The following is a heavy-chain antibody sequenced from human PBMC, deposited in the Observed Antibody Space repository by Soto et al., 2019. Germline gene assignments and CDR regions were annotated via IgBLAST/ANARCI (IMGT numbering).Heavy chain of an antibody. V-gene: IGHV1-18*01. CDR1: NYLFGAFG. CDR2: ITPYNGNT. CDR3: ARISARRNDFDV. Sequence: QVQLVQSGAEVKNPGASVKVSCEATNYLFGAFGISWVRQAPGQGLEWMGSITPYNGNTHYAEKVQDRVTMTADKSTTTAYMEVRRLTSDDTAVYFCARISARRNDFDVWGQGTVVTVSS. J-gene: IGHJ3*01.